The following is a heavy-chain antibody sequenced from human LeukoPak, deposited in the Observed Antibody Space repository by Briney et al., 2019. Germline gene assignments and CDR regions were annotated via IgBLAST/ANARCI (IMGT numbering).Heavy chain of an antibody. CDR1: GYTFTSYG. J-gene: IGHJ4*02. Sequence: ASVKVSCKASGYTFTSYGISWVRQAPGQGLEWMGWISAYNGNTNYAQKLQGRVTMTTDTSTSTAYMELRSLRSDDTAVYYCARVDCSGGSCYRGYFDYWGQGTLVTVSS. CDR2: ISAYNGNT. CDR3: ARVDCSGGSCYRGYFDY. V-gene: IGHV1-18*01. D-gene: IGHD2-15*01.